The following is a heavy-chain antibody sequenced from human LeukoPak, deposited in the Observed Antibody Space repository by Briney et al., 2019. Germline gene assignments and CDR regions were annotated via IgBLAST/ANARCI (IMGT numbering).Heavy chain of an antibody. Sequence: SETLSLTCAVSDDSFSSHYWTWIRQPPGKGLEWVGYISYIGSTNYNPSLKSRVTISIDTSRNQFSLRLSSVTAADTAVYYCARDLVTVTKGFDIWGQGTMVSVSS. CDR3: ARDLVTVTKGFDI. CDR2: ISYIGST. D-gene: IGHD4-17*01. V-gene: IGHV4-59*11. J-gene: IGHJ3*02. CDR1: DDSFSSHY.